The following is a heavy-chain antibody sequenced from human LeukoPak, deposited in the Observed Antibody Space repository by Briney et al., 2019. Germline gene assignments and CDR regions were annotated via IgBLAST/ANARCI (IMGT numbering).Heavy chain of an antibody. Sequence: SETLSLTCTVSGGSISSYYWSWIQQPPGKGLEWIGYIYYSGSTNYNPSLKSRVTISVDTSKNQFSLKLSSVTAADTAVYYCVLRNTGHYDWFDPWGQGTLVTVSS. V-gene: IGHV4-59*08. CDR2: IYYSGST. D-gene: IGHD4-17*01. CDR3: VLRNTGHYDWFDP. J-gene: IGHJ5*02. CDR1: GGSISSYY.